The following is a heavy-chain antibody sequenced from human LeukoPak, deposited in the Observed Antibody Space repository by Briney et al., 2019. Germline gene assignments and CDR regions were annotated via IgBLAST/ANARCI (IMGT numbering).Heavy chain of an antibody. D-gene: IGHD2-2*01. J-gene: IGHJ4*02. CDR3: AKDLYCSSTSCLPYYFDY. CDR2: ISERGGST. CDR1: GITLSNYG. Sequence: PGGSLRLSCVVSGITLSNYGMSWVRQAPGKGLEWVSGISERGGSTNYADSVKGRFIISRDTSKNTVYLQMNSLRAEDTAVYYCAKDLYCSSTSCLPYYFDYWGQGTLVTVSS. V-gene: IGHV3-23*01.